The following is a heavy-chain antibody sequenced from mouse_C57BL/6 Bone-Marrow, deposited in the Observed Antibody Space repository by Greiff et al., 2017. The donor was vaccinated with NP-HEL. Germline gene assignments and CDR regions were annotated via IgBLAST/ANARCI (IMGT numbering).Heavy chain of an antibody. D-gene: IGHD1-1*01. J-gene: IGHJ1*03. V-gene: IGHV3-6*01. CDR3: ARGFVTTVVAFYWYFDV. CDR2: ISYDGSN. Sequence: EVKLQESGPGLVKPSQSLSLTCSVTGYSITSGYYWNWIRQFPGNKLEWMGYISYDGSNNYNPSLKNRISITRDTSKNQFFLKLNSVTTEDTATYYCARGFVTTVVAFYWYFDVWGTGTTVTVSS. CDR1: GYSITSGYY.